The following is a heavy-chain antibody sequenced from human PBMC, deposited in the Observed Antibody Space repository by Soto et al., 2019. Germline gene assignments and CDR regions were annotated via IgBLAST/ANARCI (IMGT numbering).Heavy chain of an antibody. CDR2: INPNGGST. CDR3: ARVGGNIVATITPLHYGMDV. D-gene: IGHD5-12*01. V-gene: IGHV1-46*01. Sequence: ASVKVSCKASGYTFTSYYMHWVRQAPGQGLEWMGIINPNGGSTSYAQKFQGRVTMTRDTSTSTVYMELSSLRSEDTAVYYCARVGGNIVATITPLHYGMDVWGQGTTVTVS. CDR1: GYTFTSYY. J-gene: IGHJ6*02.